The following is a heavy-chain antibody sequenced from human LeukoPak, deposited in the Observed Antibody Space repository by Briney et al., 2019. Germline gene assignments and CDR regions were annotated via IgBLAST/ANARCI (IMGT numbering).Heavy chain of an antibody. CDR3: ARYCRANYGSGSYFSY. CDR1: GGSISSSNW. J-gene: IGHJ4*02. V-gene: IGHV4-4*02. D-gene: IGHD3-10*01. Sequence: SETLSLTCAVSGGSISSSNWWSWVRQPPGKGLEGIGEIYHSGSTNYNPSLKRRVTISVDKYKNQFSLKLSAVTAADTAVYYCARYCRANYGSGSYFSYWGQGTLVTVSS. CDR2: IYHSGST.